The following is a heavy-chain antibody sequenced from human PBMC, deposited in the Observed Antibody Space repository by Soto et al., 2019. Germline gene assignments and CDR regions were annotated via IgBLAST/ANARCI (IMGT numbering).Heavy chain of an antibody. CDR1: GFTFSNHA. V-gene: IGHV3-23*01. CDR3: AKGGAATTTNYFFYAMAV. J-gene: IGHJ6*02. CDR2: ISGSGST. Sequence: GWSLRLSCVASGFTFSNHAMSWVRQAPGKGLEWVSGISGSGSTFYADSVKGRLTISRDNSKNTLYLQMNSLRAEDTAVYYCAKGGAATTTNYFFYAMAVWGQGTTVTVSS. D-gene: IGHD4-4*01.